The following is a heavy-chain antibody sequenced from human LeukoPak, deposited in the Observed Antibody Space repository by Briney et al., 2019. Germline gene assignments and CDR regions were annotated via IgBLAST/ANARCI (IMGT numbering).Heavy chain of an antibody. J-gene: IGHJ5*02. CDR3: ARGMTLAANWFDA. V-gene: IGHV3-7*05. Sequence: PGGSLRLSCAASGXTFVSHWMNWVRQAPGKGPEWVANIKQDGGEKYYVDSVKGRFTISRDNARNSLNLQMNSLRPEDTAVYYCARGMTLAANWFDAWGQGTLVTVSS. CDR2: IKQDGGEK. CDR1: GXTFVSHW.